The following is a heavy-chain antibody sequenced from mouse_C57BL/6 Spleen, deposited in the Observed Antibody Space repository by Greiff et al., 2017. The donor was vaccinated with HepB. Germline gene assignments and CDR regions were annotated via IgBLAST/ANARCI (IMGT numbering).Heavy chain of an antibody. Sequence: QVQLKQPGAELVRPGTSVKLSCKASGYTFTSYWMHWVKQRPGQGLEWIGVIDPSDSYTNYNQKFKGKATLTVDTSSSTAYMQLSSLTSEDSAVYYCARDIYSGGAMDYWGQGTSVTVSS. D-gene: IGHD2-1*01. CDR3: ARDIYSGGAMDY. V-gene: IGHV1-59*01. CDR2: IDPSDSYT. CDR1: GYTFTSYW. J-gene: IGHJ4*01.